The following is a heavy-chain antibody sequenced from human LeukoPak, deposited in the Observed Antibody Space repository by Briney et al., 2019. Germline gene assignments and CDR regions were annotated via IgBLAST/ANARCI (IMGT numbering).Heavy chain of an antibody. CDR2: IYYSGTT. CDR1: GGSITSGDYY. Sequence: MTSQTLSLTCTVSGGSITSGDYYWSWIRQPPGKGLEWIGYIYYSGTTNYNPSLKSRVAISVDTSKNQFSLKLSSVTAADTAVYYCARRHSGSWYFDYWGQGTLVTVSS. CDR3: ARRHSGSWYFDY. D-gene: IGHD6-13*01. V-gene: IGHV4-30-4*01. J-gene: IGHJ4*02.